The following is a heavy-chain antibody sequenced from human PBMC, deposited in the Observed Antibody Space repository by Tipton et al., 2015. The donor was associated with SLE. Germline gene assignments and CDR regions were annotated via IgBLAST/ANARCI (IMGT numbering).Heavy chain of an antibody. J-gene: IGHJ4*02. Sequence: TLSLTCIVSGGSINRSSFYWGWFRQPPGRRLEWIASIHYSGSTHYNPSLRSRVSISVDTSKNQLSLKLTSVTAAYTAVYYCVVCSPSSCSYFDYWGQGTLVTVSS. CDR2: IHYSGST. V-gene: IGHV4-39*07. D-gene: IGHD2-2*01. CDR1: GGSINRSSFY. CDR3: VVCSPSSCSYFDY.